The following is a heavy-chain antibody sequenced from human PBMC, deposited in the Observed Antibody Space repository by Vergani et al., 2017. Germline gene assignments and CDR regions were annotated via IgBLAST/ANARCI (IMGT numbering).Heavy chain of an antibody. D-gene: IGHD2-21*02. J-gene: IGHJ4*02. CDR2: INPNSGGT. CDR3: ARALGGIVVVTAFDY. CDR1: EYTLSGYYY. V-gene: IGHV1-2*02. Sequence: QVQLVQSGAEVKKPGASLKVSCKSSEYTLSGYYYIHWVRQAPGQGLEWMGWINPNSGGTNYAQKFQGRVTLTRDTSINTVYMDLSRLTTGDTAVYYCARALGGIVVVTAFDYWGQGTLVTVSS.